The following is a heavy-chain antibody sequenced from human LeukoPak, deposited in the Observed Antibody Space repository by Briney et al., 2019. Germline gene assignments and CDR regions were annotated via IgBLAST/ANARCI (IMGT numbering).Heavy chain of an antibody. Sequence: ASVKVSCKASGYTFTTYYIHWVRQAPGQGLEWMGIINPSGGSTSYAQKFQGRVTMTGDTSTSTVYMELSSLRSEDTAVYYCARARGYCSSTSCVFDYWGQGTLVTVSS. CDR1: GYTFTTYY. D-gene: IGHD2-2*01. CDR3: ARARGYCSSTSCVFDY. CDR2: INPSGGST. V-gene: IGHV1-46*01. J-gene: IGHJ4*02.